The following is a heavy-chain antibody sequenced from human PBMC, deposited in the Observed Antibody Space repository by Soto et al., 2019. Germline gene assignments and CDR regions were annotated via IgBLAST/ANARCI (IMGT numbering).Heavy chain of an antibody. J-gene: IGHJ4*02. CDR1: GFTFSSNA. CDR2: ISDSGGST. D-gene: IGHD3-10*01. CDR3: AKELGRDFSDFDS. V-gene: IGHV3-23*01. Sequence: PGGSLRLSCEASGFTFSSNAMTWVRQAPGKGLEWVSAISDSGGSTYYADSVAGRFTISRDNSRHTLYLQMNSLRAEDTAIYYCAKELGRDFSDFDSWGQGNQVTVS.